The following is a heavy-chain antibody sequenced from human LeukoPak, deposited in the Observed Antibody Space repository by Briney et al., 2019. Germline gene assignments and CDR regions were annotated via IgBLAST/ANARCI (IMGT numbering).Heavy chain of an antibody. V-gene: IGHV4-59*01. CDR3: AGQYSGSYGFDY. J-gene: IGHJ4*02. D-gene: IGHD1-26*01. CDR1: GGSISSYY. Sequence: SETLSLTCTVSGGSISSYYWSWIRQPPGKGLEWIGYIYYSGSTNYNPSLKSRVTISVDTSKNQLSLRLSSVTAADTAVYYCAGQYSGSYGFDYWSQGTLVTVSS. CDR2: IYYSGST.